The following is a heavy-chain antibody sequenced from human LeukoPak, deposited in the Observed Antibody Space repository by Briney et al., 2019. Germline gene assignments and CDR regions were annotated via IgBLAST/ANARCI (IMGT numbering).Heavy chain of an antibody. Sequence: PGGSLRLPCAASGFTFSSYEMNWVRQAPGKGLEWVSYISSSGNTIYYADSVKGRFTISRDNAKNSLYLQMNSLRAEDTAVYYCARDGPKYTSGWYGTYYFDYWGQGTLVTVSS. CDR3: ARDGPKYTSGWYGTYYFDY. D-gene: IGHD6-19*01. J-gene: IGHJ4*02. CDR2: ISSSGNTI. CDR1: GFTFSSYE. V-gene: IGHV3-48*03.